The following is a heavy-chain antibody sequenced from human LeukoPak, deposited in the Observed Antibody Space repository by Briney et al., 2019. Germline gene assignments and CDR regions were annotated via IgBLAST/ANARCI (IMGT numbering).Heavy chain of an antibody. D-gene: IGHD3-22*01. CDR3: ARHKIPYYNDSSAPRAFDS. J-gene: IGHJ4*02. CDR2: IKSNSGGT. Sequence: ASVKVSCKASGYTFTGYYMHWVRQAPGQGLEWMGWIKSNSGGTNYAQKIQGRVTMTRDTSISTAYMELSRLRSDDTAVYYCARHKIPYYNDSSAPRAFDSWGQGTPVSVSP. V-gene: IGHV1-2*02. CDR1: GYTFTGYY.